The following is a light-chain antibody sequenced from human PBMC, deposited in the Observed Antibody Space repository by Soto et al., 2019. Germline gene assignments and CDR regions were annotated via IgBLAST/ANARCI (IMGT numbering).Light chain of an antibody. Sequence: DIQKTQSPSSLSASVGDRVTITCRASQSISTYLNWYQQKPGKAPKLLICAASNLPSGVPSRFTGSGSGTDFALTISSLQPEDFATYYCQQTKTVPYTFGQRTKLEIK. CDR2: AAS. J-gene: IGKJ2*01. CDR1: QSISTY. CDR3: QQTKTVPYT. V-gene: IGKV1-39*01.